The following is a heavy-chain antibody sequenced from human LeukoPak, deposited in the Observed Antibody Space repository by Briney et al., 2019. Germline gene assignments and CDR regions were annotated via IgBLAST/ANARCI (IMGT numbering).Heavy chain of an antibody. J-gene: IGHJ4*02. D-gene: IGHD3-22*01. CDR1: GFTFSSYW. CDR3: ARGTVPYYDSSGYLGY. Sequence: GGSLRLSCAASGFTFSSYWMHWVRQAPGKGLMWVSRINSDGSSTSYADSVKGRFTISRDNAKNTLYLQMNSLRAEDTAVYYCARGTVPYYDSSGYLGYWGQGTLVTVSS. V-gene: IGHV3-74*01. CDR2: INSDGSST.